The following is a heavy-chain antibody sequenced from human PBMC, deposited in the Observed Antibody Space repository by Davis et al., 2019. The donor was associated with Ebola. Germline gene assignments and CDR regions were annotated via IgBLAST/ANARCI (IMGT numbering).Heavy chain of an antibody. V-gene: IGHV3-23*01. CDR3: AKGGSGWPSDYSYGMGV. D-gene: IGHD6-19*01. Sequence: GESLKISCAASGFIFRSYVMSWVRQAPGKGLEWVSTLGTSADTYYADSVKGRFTISRDNSKNTLYLQMNSLRAEDTAVYYCAKGGSGWPSDYSYGMGVWGKGTTVTVSS. CDR2: LGTSADT. J-gene: IGHJ6*04. CDR1: GFIFRSYV.